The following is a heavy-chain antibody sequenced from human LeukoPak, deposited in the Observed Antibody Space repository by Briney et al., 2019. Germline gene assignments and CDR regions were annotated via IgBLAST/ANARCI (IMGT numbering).Heavy chain of an antibody. Sequence: ASVALFYNDSGYTLSESSMQWVRQAPGKGLEWMGGFDPEDGQTIYAQRFQGRVTMTEDTSTDTAYMELSSLRSEDTAVYYCATPLRGSITHGYCDNWGEGTL. CDR2: FDPEDGQT. J-gene: IGHJ4*02. CDR1: GYTLSESS. V-gene: IGHV1-24*01. D-gene: IGHD2-15*01. CDR3: ATPLRGSITHGYCDN.